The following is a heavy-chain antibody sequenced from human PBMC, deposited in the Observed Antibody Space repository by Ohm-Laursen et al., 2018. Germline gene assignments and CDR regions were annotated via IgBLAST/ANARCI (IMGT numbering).Heavy chain of an antibody. D-gene: IGHD3-9*01. V-gene: IGHV4-34*01. CDR3: ARDLQVHGILGYYYGMDV. CDR1: GGSFSGYY. CDR2: INHSGST. Sequence: SDTLSLTCAVYGGSFSGYYWSWIRQPPGKGLEWIGEINHSGSTNYNPSLKSRVTISVDTSKNQFSLKLSSVTAEDTAVYYCARDLQVHGILGYYYGMDVWGQGTTVTVSS. J-gene: IGHJ6*02.